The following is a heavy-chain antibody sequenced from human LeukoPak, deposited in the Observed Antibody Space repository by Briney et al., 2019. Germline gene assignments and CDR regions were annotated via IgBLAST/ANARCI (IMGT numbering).Heavy chain of an antibody. CDR1: RYMFTTYS. CDR2: ISAYNGNT. CDR3: ARCSSTVPAYYYYMDV. D-gene: IGHD2-2*01. Sequence: GASVKVSCKASRYMFTTYSMHWVRQAPGQRLEWMGWISAYNGNTNYAQKLQGRVTMTTDTSTSTAYMELRSLRSDDTAVYYCARCSSTVPAYYYYMDVWGKGTTVTVSS. J-gene: IGHJ6*03. V-gene: IGHV1-18*01.